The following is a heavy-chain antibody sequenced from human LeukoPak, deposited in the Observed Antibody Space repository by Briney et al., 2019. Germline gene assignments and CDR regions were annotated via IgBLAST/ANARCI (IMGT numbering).Heavy chain of an antibody. CDR2: ISGSGGST. CDR1: GFTFSSYA. J-gene: IGHJ4*02. Sequence: GGSLRLSCAASGFTFSSYAMSWVRQAPGKGLEWVSAISGSGGSTYYADSVKGRFTISRDNSKNTLYLQMNSLRAEDTALYYCAKVKVGATPALGFDYWGQGTLVTVSS. CDR3: AKVKVGATPALGFDY. D-gene: IGHD1-26*01. V-gene: IGHV3-23*01.